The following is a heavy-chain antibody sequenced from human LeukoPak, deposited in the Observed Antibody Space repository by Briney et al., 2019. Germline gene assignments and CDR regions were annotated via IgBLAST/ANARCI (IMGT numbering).Heavy chain of an antibody. D-gene: IGHD6-13*01. CDR3: ARLQRQQLVLHYYYYMDV. V-gene: IGHV4-4*09. Sequence: SETLSLTCTVSGGSISSYHWSWIRQPPGKRLEWIGYIYTSGSTNYNPSLKSRVTISVDTSKNQFSLKLSSVTAADTAVYYCARLQRQQLVLHYYYYMDVWGKGTTVTVSS. J-gene: IGHJ6*03. CDR1: GGSISSYH. CDR2: IYTSGST.